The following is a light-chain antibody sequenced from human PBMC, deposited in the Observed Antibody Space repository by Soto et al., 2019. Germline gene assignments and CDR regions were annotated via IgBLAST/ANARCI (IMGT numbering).Light chain of an antibody. J-gene: IGLJ1*01. CDR1: KSDIGVYDF. Sequence: QSLLTQPPSASGSPGQSVTISCTGTKSDIGVYDFVSWYQQHPGKAPRLIIYEVVQRPSGVPDRFSGSKSGNTASLTVSRLQAADEADYFCKSYAGSNTYVFGSGTQLTVL. CDR2: EVV. CDR3: KSYAGSNTYV. V-gene: IGLV2-8*01.